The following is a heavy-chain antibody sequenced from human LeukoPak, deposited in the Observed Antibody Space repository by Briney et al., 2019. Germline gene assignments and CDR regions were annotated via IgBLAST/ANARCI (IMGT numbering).Heavy chain of an antibody. Sequence: GGSLRLSCAASGFTFSSYGMHWVSQAPGKGLEWVSSISSSSSYIYYADSVKGRFTISRDNAKNSLYLQMNSLRAEDTAVYYCARVAHSSSWTFDYWGQGTLVTVSS. CDR3: ARVAHSSSWTFDY. D-gene: IGHD6-13*01. CDR2: ISSSSSYI. V-gene: IGHV3-21*01. CDR1: GFTFSSYG. J-gene: IGHJ4*02.